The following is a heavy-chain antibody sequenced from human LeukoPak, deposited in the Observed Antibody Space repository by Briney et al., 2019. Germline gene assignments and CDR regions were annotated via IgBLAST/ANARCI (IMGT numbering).Heavy chain of an antibody. J-gene: IGHJ5*02. Sequence: GASVKVSCKASGYTFTGYYMHWVRQAPGQGLEWMGRINPNSGGTNYAQKFQGRVTMTRDTSISTAYMELSRLRSDDTAVYYCARETAAPVNWFDPWGQGTLATVSS. CDR1: GYTFTGYY. V-gene: IGHV1-2*06. CDR2: INPNSGGT. D-gene: IGHD6-6*01. CDR3: ARETAAPVNWFDP.